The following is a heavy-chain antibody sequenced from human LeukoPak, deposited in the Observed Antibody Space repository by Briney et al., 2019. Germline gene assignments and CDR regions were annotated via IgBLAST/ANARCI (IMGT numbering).Heavy chain of an antibody. Sequence: PSETLSLTCTVSGGTVSSGSYYWSWIRQPAGKGLEWIGRIYTGGSTNYNPSHKSRVTISVDTSKNQFSLKLSSVTAADAAVYYCAREEDSSSWSFDYWGQGTLVTVSS. V-gene: IGHV4-61*02. D-gene: IGHD6-13*01. CDR1: GGTVSSGSYY. CDR3: AREEDSSSWSFDY. J-gene: IGHJ4*02. CDR2: IYTGGST.